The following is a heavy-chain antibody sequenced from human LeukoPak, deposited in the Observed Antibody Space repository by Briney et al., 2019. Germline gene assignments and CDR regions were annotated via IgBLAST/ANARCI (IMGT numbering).Heavy chain of an antibody. CDR1: GFTFSSYW. CDR3: ARDYSYGLNY. D-gene: IGHD5-18*01. Sequence: PGGSLRLSCAASGFTFSSYWMHWVRQAPGKGLVWVSHIMSDGSGTSYADSVKGRFTISRDNAKSTLYLQMNSLRAEDTAVYYCARDYSYGLNYWGQGTLVTVSS. CDR2: IMSDGSGT. J-gene: IGHJ4*02. V-gene: IGHV3-74*01.